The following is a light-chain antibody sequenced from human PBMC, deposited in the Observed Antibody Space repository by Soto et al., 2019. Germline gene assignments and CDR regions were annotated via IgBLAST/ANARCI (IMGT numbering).Light chain of an antibody. Sequence: RVTITCRASQSISSWLAWYQQKPGKAPNLLIYKASTLESGVPSRFSDSGSGTEFTLTVSSLQPDDFATYYCQQYDSYPLTFGGGTKVDIK. CDR3: QQYDSYPLT. V-gene: IGKV1-5*03. CDR1: QSISSW. J-gene: IGKJ4*01. CDR2: KAS.